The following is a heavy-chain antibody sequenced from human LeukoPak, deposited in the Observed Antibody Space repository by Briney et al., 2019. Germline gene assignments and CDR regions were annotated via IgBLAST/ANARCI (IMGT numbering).Heavy chain of an antibody. V-gene: IGHV3-11*04. D-gene: IGHD3-3*01. CDR1: GFSFSDYY. CDR2: ITSSGANI. CDR3: ARETYYDFWSGYYTQLQADY. J-gene: IGHJ4*02. Sequence: PGGSVRLSCAASGFSFSDYYMSWILQAPGKGPEWISYITSSGANIYYADSMKGRFTVSRDNAKNSLYLQMNSLRDEDTAVYYCARETYYDFWSGYYTQLQADYWGQGTLVTVSS.